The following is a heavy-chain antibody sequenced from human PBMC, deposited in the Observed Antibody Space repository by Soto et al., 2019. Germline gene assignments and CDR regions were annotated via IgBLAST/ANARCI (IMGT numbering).Heavy chain of an antibody. J-gene: IGHJ4*02. Sequence: SETLSLTCTVSGGSISSYYWSWIRQPPGKGLEWIGYIYYSGSTNYNPSLKSRVTISVDTSKNQFSLKLSSVTAADTAVYYCARGRERRCKFDYWGQGTLVTVSS. V-gene: IGHV4-59*01. CDR1: GGSISSYY. CDR2: IYYSGST. CDR3: ARGRERRCKFDY.